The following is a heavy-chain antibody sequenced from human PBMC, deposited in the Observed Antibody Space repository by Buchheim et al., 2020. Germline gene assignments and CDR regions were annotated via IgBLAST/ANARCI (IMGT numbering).Heavy chain of an antibody. CDR3: AEGTYYYDSSGPLGGY. V-gene: IGHV3-30*18. CDR1: GFTFSSYG. Sequence: QVQLVESGGGVVQPGRSLRLSCAASGFTFSSYGMHWVRQAPGKGLEWVAVISYDGSNKYYADSGKGRFTISRDNSKKTLYLQMNSLRAEDTAVYYCAEGTYYYDSSGPLGGYWGQGTL. CDR2: ISYDGSNK. D-gene: IGHD3-22*01. J-gene: IGHJ4*02.